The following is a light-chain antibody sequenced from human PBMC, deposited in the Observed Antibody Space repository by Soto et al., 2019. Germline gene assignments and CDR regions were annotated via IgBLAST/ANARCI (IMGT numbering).Light chain of an antibody. CDR3: QQSFITPHT. V-gene: IGKV1-39*01. J-gene: IGKJ2*01. CDR1: QTIGRY. CDR2: AGS. Sequence: DIQRTQSPSSLSAAGGDRVTITCRASQTIGRYLNWYQQQPGKAAKLLIYAGSNLQSGVASRFSGTGSGTDFTLTISSLQPEDFATYYCQQSFITPHTFGQGTKVDIK.